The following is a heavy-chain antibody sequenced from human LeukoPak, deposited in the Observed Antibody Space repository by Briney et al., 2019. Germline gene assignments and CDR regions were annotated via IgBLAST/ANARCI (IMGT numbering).Heavy chain of an antibody. Sequence: ASVKVSCKASGYTFTSYGISWVRQAPGQGLEWMGWISAYNGNTNYAQKLQGRVTMTTDTSTSTAYMELRSLRSDDTAVYYCARDLREQLVFNWFDPWGQGTLVTVSS. CDR2: ISAYNGNT. CDR1: GYTFTSYG. D-gene: IGHD6-13*01. V-gene: IGHV1-18*01. J-gene: IGHJ5*02. CDR3: ARDLREQLVFNWFDP.